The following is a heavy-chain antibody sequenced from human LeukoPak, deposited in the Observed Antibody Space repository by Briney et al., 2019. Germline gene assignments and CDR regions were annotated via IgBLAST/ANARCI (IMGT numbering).Heavy chain of an antibody. J-gene: IGHJ4*02. V-gene: IGHV3-48*03. Sequence: PGGSLRLSCSASGFTFSSYEMNWVRQAPGKGLEWVSYISSSGGTIYYADSVKGRFTISRDNAKNSLYLQMNSLRAEDTAIYYCAKWLFFSRWGQGTLVTVSS. CDR3: AKWLFFSR. D-gene: IGHD3-22*01. CDR1: GFTFSSYE. CDR2: ISSSGGTI.